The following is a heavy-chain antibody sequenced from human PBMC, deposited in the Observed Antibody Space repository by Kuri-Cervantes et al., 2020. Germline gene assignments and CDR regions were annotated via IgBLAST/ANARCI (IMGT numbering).Heavy chain of an antibody. Sequence: SVKVSCKASGGTFSSYTISWVRQAPGQGLEWMGRIIPILGIANYAQKFQGRVSMTRDMSTGTAYMDLSSLTSDDTAVYYCARNPYGTGWFDPWGQGTQVTVSS. CDR1: GGTFSSYT. CDR2: IIPILGIA. D-gene: IGHD1-1*01. CDR3: ARNPYGTGWFDP. V-gene: IGHV1-69*02. J-gene: IGHJ5*02.